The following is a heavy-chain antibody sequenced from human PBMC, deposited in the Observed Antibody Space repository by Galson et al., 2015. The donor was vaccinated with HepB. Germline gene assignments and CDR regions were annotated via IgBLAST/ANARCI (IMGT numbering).Heavy chain of an antibody. J-gene: IGHJ4*02. CDR3: ARARNGSFDY. CDR2: INSDGSST. V-gene: IGHV3-74*01. D-gene: IGHD1-26*01. CDR1: GFPFSSYW. Sequence: SLRLSCAASGFPFSSYWMHWVRQAPGKGLVWISSINSDGSSTNYADSVKGRFTISRDNAKNTLYLQMNSLRADDAAVYYCARARNGSFDYWGQGALVTVSS.